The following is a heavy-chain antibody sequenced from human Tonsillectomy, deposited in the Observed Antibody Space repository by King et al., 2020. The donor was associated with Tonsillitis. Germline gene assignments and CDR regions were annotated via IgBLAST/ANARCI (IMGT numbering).Heavy chain of an antibody. CDR1: GGSISSSSYY. V-gene: IGHV4-39*07. J-gene: IGHJ3*02. Sequence: QLQESGPGLVKPSETLSLTCTVSGGSISSSSYYWGWIRQPPGKGLEWIGSIYYSGRTYYNPSLKSRVTISVDTSKNQFSLKLSSVTAADTAVYYCAGLSQWLAPADAFDIWGQGTMVTVSS. CDR2: IYYSGRT. D-gene: IGHD6-19*01. CDR3: AGLSQWLAPADAFDI.